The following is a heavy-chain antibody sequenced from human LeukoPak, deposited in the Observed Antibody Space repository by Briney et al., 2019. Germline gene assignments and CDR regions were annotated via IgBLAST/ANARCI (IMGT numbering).Heavy chain of an antibody. CDR2: ISYDGT. CDR3: AKDRWGAVASFDY. D-gene: IGHD6-19*01. V-gene: IGHV3-30*04. CDR1: GFTFSSYA. Sequence: GGSLRLSCAASGFTFSSYAIHWVRQAPGKGLEWVALISYDGTQYADSVKGRFTISRDKSKNSLYLQMDILRAEDTAVYYCAKDRWGAVASFDYWGQGTLVTVSS. J-gene: IGHJ4*02.